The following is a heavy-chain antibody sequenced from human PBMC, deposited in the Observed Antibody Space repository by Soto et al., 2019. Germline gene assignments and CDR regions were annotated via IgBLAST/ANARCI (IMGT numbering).Heavy chain of an antibody. Sequence: PSETLSLTCAVSGYSIGSASYWGWIRQSPGKGLEWIGNIYHSGTTYYNPSLESRVTISVDTSNNHLSLKLNSVSAADTAVYYCARAFYGGYAAYYYGMDVWGQGTTVTV. CDR1: GYSIGSASY. CDR3: ARAFYGGYAAYYYGMDV. V-gene: IGHV4-38-2*01. D-gene: IGHD4-17*01. J-gene: IGHJ6*02. CDR2: IYHSGTT.